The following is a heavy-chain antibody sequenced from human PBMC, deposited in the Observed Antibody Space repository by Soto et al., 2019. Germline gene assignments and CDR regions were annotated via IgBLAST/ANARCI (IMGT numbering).Heavy chain of an antibody. CDR1: GGSLSGYY. J-gene: IGHJ3*02. Sequence: TSETLSLTCGVFGGSLSGYYWSWIRQPPGKGLEWIGEINDSGSTNYNPSLKSRVTISVDTSKNQFSLKLTSVIAADTAVYFCARAGFSGPYDAFDIWGQGAMVTVSS. CDR2: INDSGST. D-gene: IGHD1-26*01. CDR3: ARAGFSGPYDAFDI. V-gene: IGHV4-34*01.